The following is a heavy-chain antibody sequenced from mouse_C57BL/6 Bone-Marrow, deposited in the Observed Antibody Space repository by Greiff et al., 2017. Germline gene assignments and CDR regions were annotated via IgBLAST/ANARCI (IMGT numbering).Heavy chain of an antibody. CDR1: GYTFTSYW. CDR3: ASWDSNPFAY. CDR2: IHPNSGST. D-gene: IGHD2-5*01. J-gene: IGHJ3*01. Sequence: QVQLQQPGAELVKPGASVKLSCKASGYTFTSYWMHWVKQRPGQGLAWIGMIHPNSGSTNYNEKFKSKATLTVEQSSSTAYMQLSSLTSEDSAVYYCASWDSNPFAYWGQGTLVTVSA. V-gene: IGHV1-64*01.